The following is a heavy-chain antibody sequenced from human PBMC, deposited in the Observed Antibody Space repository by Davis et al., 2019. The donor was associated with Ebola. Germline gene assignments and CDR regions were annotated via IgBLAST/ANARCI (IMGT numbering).Heavy chain of an antibody. CDR3: TADVIPATTRGVYYYYYYMDV. J-gene: IGHJ6*03. V-gene: IGHV3-15*01. CDR1: GFTFTNAW. Sequence: GESLKISCVASGFTFTNAWMSWVRQAPGKGLEWVGRIKSKTDGGTTDYAAPVRGRFTISRDDSKNMLYLQMNSLKTEDTAIYYCTADVIPATTRGVYYYYYYMDVWGEGATVAVSS. D-gene: IGHD2-2*01. CDR2: IKSKTDGGTT.